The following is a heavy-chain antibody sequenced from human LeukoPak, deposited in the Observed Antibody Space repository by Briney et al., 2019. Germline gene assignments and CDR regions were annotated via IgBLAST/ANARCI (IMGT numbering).Heavy chain of an antibody. CDR2: IKQDGSEK. J-gene: IGHJ4*02. Sequence: GGSMRLACAASGFTFSSYSMNWVRQAPGKGLEWVANIKQDGSEKYYVDSVKGRFTISRDNAKNSLYLQMNSLRAEDTAVYYCARDYGTEVGATVGYDYWGQGTLVTVSS. CDR3: ARDYGTEVGATVGYDY. CDR1: GFTFSSYS. V-gene: IGHV3-7*01. D-gene: IGHD1-26*01.